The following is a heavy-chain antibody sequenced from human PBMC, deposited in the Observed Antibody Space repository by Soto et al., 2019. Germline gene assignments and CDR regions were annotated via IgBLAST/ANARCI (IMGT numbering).Heavy chain of an antibody. CDR1: GFTFSSYA. CDR2: ISSNGGST. Sequence: GGSLRFSCSASGFTFSSYAMHWVRQAPGKGLEYVSAISSNGGSTYYADSVKGRFTISRDNSKNTLYLQMSSLRSDDSAVYYCVRNNHGAGNYYYAMDVWGQGTTVTVSS. J-gene: IGHJ6*02. CDR3: VRNNHGAGNYYYAMDV. V-gene: IGHV3-64D*06. D-gene: IGHD3-10*01.